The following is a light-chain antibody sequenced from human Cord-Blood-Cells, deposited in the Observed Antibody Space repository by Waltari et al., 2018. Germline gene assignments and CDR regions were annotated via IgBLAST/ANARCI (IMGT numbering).Light chain of an antibody. J-gene: IGKJ5*01. V-gene: IGKV3-11*01. Sequence: EIVLTQSPATLSLSPGERATISSRASQSVSSYLARYQQKPGQAPRLLIYDASNRATGSPARFSGSGSGTDFTLTISSLEPEDFAVYYCQQRSNWPPITFGQGTRLEIK. CDR3: QQRSNWPPIT. CDR2: DAS. CDR1: QSVSSY.